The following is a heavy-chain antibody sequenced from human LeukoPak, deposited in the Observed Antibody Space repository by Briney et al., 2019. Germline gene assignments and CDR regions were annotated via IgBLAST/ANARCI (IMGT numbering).Heavy chain of an antibody. J-gene: IGHJ6*02. Sequence: GGSLRLSCAASGFTFSSYGMHWVRQAPGKGLEWVAVISYDGSNKYYADSVKGRFTISRDNSKNTLYLQMNSLRAEDTAVYYCAGSSTPDYYYGMDVWGQGTTVTVSS. CDR3: AGSSTPDYYYGMDV. CDR1: GFTFSSYG. CDR2: ISYDGSNK. V-gene: IGHV3-30*03. D-gene: IGHD2-15*01.